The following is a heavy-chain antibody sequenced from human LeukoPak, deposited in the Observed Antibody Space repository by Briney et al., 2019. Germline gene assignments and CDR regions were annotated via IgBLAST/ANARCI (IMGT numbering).Heavy chain of an antibody. Sequence: GGSLRLSCAASGFTFSNYAMTWVRQAPGKGLEWVSGISGSGGSTYYADSVKGRFTISRDNSKNTLYLQMNSLRAEDTAVYYCALFESHYYYYYGMDVWGQGTTVTVSS. CDR1: GFTFSNYA. D-gene: IGHD2-21*01. CDR3: ALFESHYYYYYGMDV. J-gene: IGHJ6*02. CDR2: ISGSGGST. V-gene: IGHV3-23*01.